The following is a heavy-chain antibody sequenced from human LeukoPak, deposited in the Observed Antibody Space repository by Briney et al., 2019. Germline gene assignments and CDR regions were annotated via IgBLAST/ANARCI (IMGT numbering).Heavy chain of an antibody. J-gene: IGHJ4*02. CDR3: AKAHFSGSSMGPFDY. Sequence: PGGSLRLSCAASGFTFSSYGMHWVRQAPGKGLEWVAFIRYDGSNKYYADSVKGRFTISRDNSKNTLYLQMSSLRAEDTAVYYCAKAHFSGSSMGPFDYWGQGTLVTVSS. CDR1: GFTFSSYG. CDR2: IRYDGSNK. V-gene: IGHV3-30*02. D-gene: IGHD1-26*01.